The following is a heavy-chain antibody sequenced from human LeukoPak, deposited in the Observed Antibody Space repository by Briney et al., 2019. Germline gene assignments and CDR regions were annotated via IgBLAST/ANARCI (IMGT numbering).Heavy chain of an antibody. V-gene: IGHV1-2*02. CDR2: INPNSGGT. D-gene: IGHD2-21*02. J-gene: IGHJ3*02. CDR3: ARGYCGGDCYDAFDI. Sequence: ASVKVSCKASGYTFTGYYMHWVRQAPGQGLEWMGWINPNSGGTNYAQKFQGRVTMTRDTSTSTVYMELSSLRSEDTAVYYCARGYCGGDCYDAFDIWGQGTMVTVSS. CDR1: GYTFTGYY.